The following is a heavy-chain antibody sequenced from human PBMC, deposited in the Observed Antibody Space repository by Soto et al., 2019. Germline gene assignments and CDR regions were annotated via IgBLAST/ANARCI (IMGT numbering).Heavy chain of an antibody. V-gene: IGHV4-39*01. D-gene: IGHD5-18*01. CDR2: IYYSGST. Sequence: QLQLQESGPGLVKPSETLSLTCTVSGGSISSSSYYWGWIRQPPGKGLEWIGSIYYSGSTYYNPSLKSRVTISVDTSKNQFSLKLSSVTAADTAVYYCARNTGIQLWLWNDGSRYGMDVWGQGTTITVSS. CDR3: ARNTGIQLWLWNDGSRYGMDV. J-gene: IGHJ6*02. CDR1: GGSISSSSYY.